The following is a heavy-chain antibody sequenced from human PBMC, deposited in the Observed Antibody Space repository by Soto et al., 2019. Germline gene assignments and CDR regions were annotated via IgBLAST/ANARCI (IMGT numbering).Heavy chain of an antibody. CDR2: IYHSGST. Sequence: PHTLSLTSSCSSVYNSICGYPTWWIRQPPGKGLEWIGYIYHSGSTYYNPSLKSRVTISVDRSKNQFSLKLSSVTAADTAVYYCATQEVGGSYVYTFDPWGQG. CDR3: ATQEVGGSYVYTFDP. CDR1: SVYNSICGYP. V-gene: IGHV4-30-2*01. J-gene: IGHJ5*02. D-gene: IGHD1-26*01.